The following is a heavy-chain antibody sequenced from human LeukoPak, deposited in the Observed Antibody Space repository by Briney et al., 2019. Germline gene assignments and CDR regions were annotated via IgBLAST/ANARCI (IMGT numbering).Heavy chain of an antibody. V-gene: IGHV3-30*18. Sequence: GGSLRLSCAASRFTFSSYDMHWVRQAPCKELEWVAVISYDGSSKYYADSVKGRFTISRDNSKNTLYVQMNSLRTEDTAIYYCAKGPDTSGYYSLDYWGQGTLVTVSS. CDR3: AKGPDTSGYYSLDY. CDR2: ISYDGSSK. J-gene: IGHJ4*02. D-gene: IGHD3-22*01. CDR1: RFTFSSYD.